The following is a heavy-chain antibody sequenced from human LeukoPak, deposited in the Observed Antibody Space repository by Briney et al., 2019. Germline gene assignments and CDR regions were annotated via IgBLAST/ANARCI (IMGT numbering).Heavy chain of an antibody. V-gene: IGHV1-69*04. Sequence: ASVKVSCKASGGTFSSYAISWVRQAPGQGLEWMGRIIPILGIANYAQKFQGRVTITAGKSTSTAYMELSSLRSEDTAVYYCARDQHDILTGYYTPFDYWGQGTLVTVSS. CDR1: GGTFSSYA. CDR2: IIPILGIA. J-gene: IGHJ4*02. D-gene: IGHD3-9*01. CDR3: ARDQHDILTGYYTPFDY.